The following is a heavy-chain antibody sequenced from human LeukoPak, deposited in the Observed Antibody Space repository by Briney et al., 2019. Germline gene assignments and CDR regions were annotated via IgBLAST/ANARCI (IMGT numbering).Heavy chain of an antibody. CDR2: IKQDGSEK. CDR1: GGSISSYY. D-gene: IGHD2-21*02. Sequence: AETLSLTCTVSGGSISSYYWSWVRQAPGKRLEWVANIKQDGSEKYYVDSVKGRFTISRDNAKNSLYLQMNSLRAEDTAVYYCARDLSYCGGDCYLHDAFDIWGQGTMVTVSS. J-gene: IGHJ3*02. CDR3: ARDLSYCGGDCYLHDAFDI. V-gene: IGHV3-7*01.